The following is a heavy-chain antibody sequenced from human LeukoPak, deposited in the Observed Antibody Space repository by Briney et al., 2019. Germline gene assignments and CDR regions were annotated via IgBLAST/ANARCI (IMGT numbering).Heavy chain of an antibody. CDR2: VYYAGNT. CDR1: GAFFSSTIHY. Sequence: SETLSLTRTVSGAFFSSTIHYWAWIRQPPGKGLEWIGSVYYAGNTYYNASFQNRVTISMDTSKNQFSLRLSTMSATDTAVYFCARQPTVNRGAVASNFDYWGQGTLVTVSS. J-gene: IGHJ4*02. CDR3: ARQPTVNRGAVASNFDY. V-gene: IGHV4-39*01. D-gene: IGHD6-19*01.